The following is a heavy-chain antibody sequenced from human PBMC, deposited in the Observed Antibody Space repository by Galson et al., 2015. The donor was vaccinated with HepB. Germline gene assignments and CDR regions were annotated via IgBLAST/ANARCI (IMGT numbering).Heavy chain of an antibody. J-gene: IGHJ4*02. V-gene: IGHV6-1*01. CDR2: TYYRSKWFY. CDR3: ARSAGDLDY. CDR1: GDSVSSNRAA. Sequence: CAISGDSVSSNRAAWNWIRQSPSRGLEWLGRTYYRSKWFYGYAVSVKSRITINPDTSQNQFSLHLNSVTPEDTAVYYCARSAGDLDYWGQGTLVTVSS. D-gene: IGHD7-27*01.